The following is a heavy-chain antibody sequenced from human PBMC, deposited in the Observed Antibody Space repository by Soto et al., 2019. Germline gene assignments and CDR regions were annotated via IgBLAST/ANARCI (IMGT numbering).Heavy chain of an antibody. CDR2: ILYNGGNE. V-gene: IGHV3-30*18. Sequence: QVQLVESGGGVVQPGRSLRLSCAASGFIFSSYGMHWVRQAPGKGLEWVTLILYNGGNEYYADSVKGRFTVSRDNSKNTLYLQMNSLRAEDTAVYYCAKEGRSGTYYFDYWGQGTLVTVSS. CDR1: GFIFSSYG. CDR3: AKEGRSGTYYFDY. J-gene: IGHJ4*02. D-gene: IGHD6-19*01.